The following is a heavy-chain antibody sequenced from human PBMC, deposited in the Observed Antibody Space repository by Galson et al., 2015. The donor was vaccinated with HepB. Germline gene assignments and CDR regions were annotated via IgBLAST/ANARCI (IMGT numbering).Heavy chain of an antibody. D-gene: IGHD4-23*01. J-gene: IGHJ6*02. Sequence: SVKVSCKASGGTFSSYAISWVRQAPGQGLEWMGGIIPIFGTANYAQKFQGRVTITADESTSTAYMELSSLRSEDTAVYYCAARPLGNSGVDYYYGMDVWGQGTLVTVSS. CDR3: AARPLGNSGVDYYYGMDV. CDR1: GGTFSSYA. V-gene: IGHV1-69*13. CDR2: IIPIFGTA.